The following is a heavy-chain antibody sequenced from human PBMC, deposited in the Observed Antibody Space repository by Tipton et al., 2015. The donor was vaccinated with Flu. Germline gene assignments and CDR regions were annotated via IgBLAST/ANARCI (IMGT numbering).Heavy chain of an antibody. CDR2: IYTSGST. CDR1: GGSISSGSYY. CDR3: AREGFDSSGYRAGDAFDI. J-gene: IGHJ3*02. V-gene: IGHV4-61*02. Sequence: TLSLTCTVSGGSISSGSYYWSWIRQPAGKGLEWIGRIYTSGSTNYNPSLKSRVTISVDTSKNQFSLKLSSLTAADTAVYYCAREGFDSSGYRAGDAFDIWGQGTMVTVSS. D-gene: IGHD3-22*01.